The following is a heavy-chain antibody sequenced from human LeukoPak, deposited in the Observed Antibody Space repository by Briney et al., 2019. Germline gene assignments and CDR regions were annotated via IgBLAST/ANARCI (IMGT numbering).Heavy chain of an antibody. CDR1: GGSISRNSYY. Sequence: SETLSLTCTVSGGSISRNSYYWGWIRQPPGKGLEWIGSIYYSGSTYYNPSLKSRVTISVDTSKNQFSLKLSSVTAADTAVYYCARLTGRFWSGYYTDGAFDIWGQGTMVTVSS. CDR2: IYYSGST. D-gene: IGHD3-3*01. J-gene: IGHJ3*02. V-gene: IGHV4-39*01. CDR3: ARLTGRFWSGYYTDGAFDI.